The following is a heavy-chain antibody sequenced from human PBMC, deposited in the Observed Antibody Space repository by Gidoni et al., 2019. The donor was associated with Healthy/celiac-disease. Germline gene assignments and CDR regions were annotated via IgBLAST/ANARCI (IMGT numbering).Heavy chain of an antibody. D-gene: IGHD3-3*01. J-gene: IGHJ4*02. CDR3: ARGDWSGYYSNY. V-gene: IGHV3-33*01. CDR1: GFTFSSYG. CDR2: IWYDGSNK. Sequence: QVQLVESGGGVVQPGRSLRLSCAASGFTFSSYGMHWVRQAPGKGLEWVAVIWYDGSNKYYADSVKGRFTISRDNSKNTLYLQMNSLRAEDTAVYYCARGDWSGYYSNYWGQGTLVTVSS.